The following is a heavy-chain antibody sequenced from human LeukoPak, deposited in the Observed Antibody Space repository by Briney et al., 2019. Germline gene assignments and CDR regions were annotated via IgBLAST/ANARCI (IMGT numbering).Heavy chain of an antibody. CDR2: IYSNGDT. Sequence: GGSLRLSCAASGFTVSSIFMSWVRQAPGKGLEWVSIIYSNGDTYYADSLKGRFTISRDNSKNTLYLQMNSLRAEDTAVYYCASNLAAEWGAFDIWGQGTMVTVSS. J-gene: IGHJ3*02. CDR1: GFTVSSIF. CDR3: ASNLAAEWGAFDI. V-gene: IGHV3-53*01. D-gene: IGHD2-8*01.